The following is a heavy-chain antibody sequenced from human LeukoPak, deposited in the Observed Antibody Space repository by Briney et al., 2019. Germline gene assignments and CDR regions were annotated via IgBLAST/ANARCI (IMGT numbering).Heavy chain of an antibody. V-gene: IGHV3-30-3*01. D-gene: IGHD3-3*01. CDR1: GFTFSSYA. CDR3: ARDPSDFWSGYPYYFDY. Sequence: SGGSLRLSCAASGFTFSSYAMHWVRQAPGKGLEWVAVISYDGSNKYYADSVKGRFTISRDNSKNTLYLRMNSLRAEDTAVYYCARDPSDFWSGYPYYFDYWGQGTLVTVSS. J-gene: IGHJ4*02. CDR2: ISYDGSNK.